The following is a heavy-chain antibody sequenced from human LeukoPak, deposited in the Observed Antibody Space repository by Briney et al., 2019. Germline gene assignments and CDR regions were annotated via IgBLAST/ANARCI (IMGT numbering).Heavy chain of an antibody. J-gene: IGHJ4*02. CDR3: ARGFLGDYYGSGSYYVFDY. CDR2: IYTSGST. CDR1: GGSISSYY. V-gene: IGHV4-4*07. Sequence: ASETLSLTCTVSGGSISSYYWSWIRQPAGKGLEWIGRIYTSGSTKYNSSLKSRVTMSVDTSKNQFSLKLSSVTAADTAVYYCARGFLGDYYGSGSYYVFDYWGQGTLVTVSS. D-gene: IGHD3-10*01.